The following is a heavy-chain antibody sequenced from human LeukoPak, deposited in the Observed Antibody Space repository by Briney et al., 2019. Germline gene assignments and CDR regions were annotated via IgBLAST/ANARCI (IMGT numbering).Heavy chain of an antibody. J-gene: IGHJ4*02. D-gene: IGHD5-18*01. CDR1: GYTFTSYY. CDR2: INPSGGST. CDR3: ARAAVQLWLEQGFDY. Sequence: GASVKVSCKASGYTFTSYYMHWVRQAPGQGLEWMGIINPSGGSTSYAQKFQGGVTMTRDTSTSTVYMELSSLRSEDTAVYYCARAAVQLWLEQGFDYWGQGTLVTVSS. V-gene: IGHV1-46*01.